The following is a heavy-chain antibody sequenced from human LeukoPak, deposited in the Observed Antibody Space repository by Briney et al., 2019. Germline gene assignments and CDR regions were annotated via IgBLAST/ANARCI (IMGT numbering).Heavy chain of an antibody. V-gene: IGHV3-33*01. CDR3: ARASGHDAFDI. Sequence: GRSLRLSCAASGFTFSSYGMHRVRQAPGKGLEWVAVIWYDGSNKYYADSVKGRFTISRDNSKNTLYLQMNSLRAEDTAVYYCARASGHDAFDIWGQGTMVTVSS. D-gene: IGHD3-3*01. J-gene: IGHJ3*02. CDR2: IWYDGSNK. CDR1: GFTFSSYG.